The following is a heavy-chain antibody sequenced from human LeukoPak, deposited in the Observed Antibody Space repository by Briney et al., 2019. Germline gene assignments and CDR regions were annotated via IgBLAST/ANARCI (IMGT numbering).Heavy chain of an antibody. V-gene: IGHV1-69*04. CDR2: IIPILGIA. CDR3: ASPLSTSQWFDP. Sequence: ASVRVSCKASGGTFSSYAISWVRQAPGQGLEWMGRIIPILGIANYAQKFQGRVTITADKSTSTAYMELSSLRSEDTAVYYCASPLSTSQWFDPWGQGTLVTVSS. J-gene: IGHJ5*02. CDR1: GGTFSSYA. D-gene: IGHD2-2*01.